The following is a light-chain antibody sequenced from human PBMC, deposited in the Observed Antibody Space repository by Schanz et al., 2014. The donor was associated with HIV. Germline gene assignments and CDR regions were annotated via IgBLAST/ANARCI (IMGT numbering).Light chain of an antibody. CDR3: GAWDDGRKAVV. V-gene: IGLV2-14*03. Sequence: QSALTQPASVSGSRGQSITISCTGTSSDVGGYNYVSWYQQHPGKAPKVMIYDVSNRPSGVSDRFSGSKSGNTASLTISGLQAEDEADYFCGAWDDGRKAVVFGGGTKLTVL. J-gene: IGLJ2*01. CDR2: DVS. CDR1: SSDVGGYNY.